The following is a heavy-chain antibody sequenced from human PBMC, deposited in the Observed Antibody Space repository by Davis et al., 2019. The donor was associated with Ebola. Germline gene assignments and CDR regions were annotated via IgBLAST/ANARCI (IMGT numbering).Heavy chain of an antibody. V-gene: IGHV3-7*01. CDR3: ARERYSSGHYFDY. CDR2: IKQDGSEK. D-gene: IGHD6-19*01. CDR1: GFTFSNAW. J-gene: IGHJ4*02. Sequence: GGSLRLSCAASGFTFSNAWMSWVRQAPGKGLELVANIKQDGSEKYYVDSVKGRFTISRDNAKNSLYLQMNSLRAEDTAVYYCARERYSSGHYFDYWGQGSLVTVSS.